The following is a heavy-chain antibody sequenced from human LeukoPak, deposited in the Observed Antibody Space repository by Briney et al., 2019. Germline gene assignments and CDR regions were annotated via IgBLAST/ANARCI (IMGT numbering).Heavy chain of an antibody. J-gene: IGHJ4*02. CDR1: GFTFSSYE. Sequence: GGSVRLSCAASGFTFSSYEMNWVRQAPGKGLEWVSYISSSSSTIYYADSVKGRFTISRDNAKNSLYLQMNSLRAEDTAVYYCASQLYYYGSGSYLRYFDYWGQGTLVTVSS. V-gene: IGHV3-48*03. D-gene: IGHD3-10*01. CDR3: ASQLYYYGSGSYLRYFDY. CDR2: ISSSSSTI.